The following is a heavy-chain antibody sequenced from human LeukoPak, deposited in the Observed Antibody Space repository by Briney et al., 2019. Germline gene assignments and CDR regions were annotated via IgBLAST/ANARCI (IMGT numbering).Heavy chain of an antibody. CDR1: GYTFSSYA. CDR3: ARGVRCSGGSCAFDI. V-gene: IGHV1-18*01. CDR2: ISTYNDNR. D-gene: IGHD2-15*01. J-gene: IGHJ3*02. Sequence: ASVKVSCKASGYTFSSYAISWVRQAPGLGLEWMGWISTYNDNRNYAQNFQARVTMATDTSTSTAYMELRSLRSDDTAVYYCARGVRCSGGSCAFDIWGQGTMVTVSS.